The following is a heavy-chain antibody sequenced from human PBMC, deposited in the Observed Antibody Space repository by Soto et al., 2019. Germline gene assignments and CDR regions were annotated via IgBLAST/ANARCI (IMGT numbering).Heavy chain of an antibody. D-gene: IGHD2-21*02. Sequence: SGGSLRLSCAASGFTFSSYAMSWVRQAPGKGLEWVSAISGSGGSTYYADSVKGRFTISRDNSKNTLYLQMNSLRAEDTAVYYCAKDLPLLAYCGGDCYTGTHAYWGQGTLVTVSS. J-gene: IGHJ4*02. CDR1: GFTFSSYA. CDR2: ISGSGGST. CDR3: AKDLPLLAYCGGDCYTGTHAY. V-gene: IGHV3-23*01.